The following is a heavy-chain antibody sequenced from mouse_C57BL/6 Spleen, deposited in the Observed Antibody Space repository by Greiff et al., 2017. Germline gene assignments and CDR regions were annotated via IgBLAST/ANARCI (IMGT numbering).Heavy chain of an antibody. Sequence: QVQLQQSGAELVRPGTSVKMSCKASGYTFTNYWIGWAKQRPGHGLEWIGDIYPGGGYTKYNEKFKGKATLTADTSSSTAYIQCSSLTSEDSAIYYCARSGNYVFDYWGQGTTLTVSS. V-gene: IGHV1-63*01. CDR2: IYPGGGYT. J-gene: IGHJ2*01. D-gene: IGHD2-1*01. CDR3: ARSGNYVFDY. CDR1: GYTFTNYW.